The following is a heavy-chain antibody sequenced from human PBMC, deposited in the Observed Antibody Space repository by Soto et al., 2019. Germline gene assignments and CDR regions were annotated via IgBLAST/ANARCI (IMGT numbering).Heavy chain of an antibody. J-gene: IGHJ4*02. CDR1: GFTFSSYG. Sequence: QVQLVESGGGVVQPGRSLRLSCAASGFTFSSYGMHWVRQAPGKGLEWVAVIWYDGSNKYYADSVKGRFTISRDNSKNTLYLQMNSLRAEDTAVYYCARASTYYDFWSGYSFFDYWGQGTPVTVSS. D-gene: IGHD3-3*01. V-gene: IGHV3-33*01. CDR3: ARASTYYDFWSGYSFFDY. CDR2: IWYDGSNK.